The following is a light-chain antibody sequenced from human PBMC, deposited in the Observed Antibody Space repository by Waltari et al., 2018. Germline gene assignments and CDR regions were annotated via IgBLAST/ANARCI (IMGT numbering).Light chain of an antibody. Sequence: DIQMTQSPSYLSASVGDRVTITCRASENVNNYLNWYQQKPGKAPKLLIYKASTLQSGVPSRFSGSGSGTDYTFTISSLQSEDVATYYCQHGYGTPLTFGGGTKVEIK. CDR1: ENVNNY. J-gene: IGKJ4*01. CDR2: KAS. V-gene: IGKV1-39*02. CDR3: QHGYGTPLT.